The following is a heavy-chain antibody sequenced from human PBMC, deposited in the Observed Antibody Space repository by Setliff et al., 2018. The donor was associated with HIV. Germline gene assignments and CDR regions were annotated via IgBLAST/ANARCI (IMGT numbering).Heavy chain of an antibody. CDR2: IHYSGNT. CDR1: GDSFSGTSYY. J-gene: IGHJ4*02. CDR3: ARGGLGVVTSFDS. V-gene: IGHV4-31*03. Sequence: PSETLSLTCTVSGDSFSGTSYYWGWIRQPPGQGLEWIGYIHYSGNTYNNPSLNSRISISVDMSKNKFPLKLSSLTAAATAVYYCARGGLGVVTSFDSWGPGTLVTVSS. D-gene: IGHD3-3*01.